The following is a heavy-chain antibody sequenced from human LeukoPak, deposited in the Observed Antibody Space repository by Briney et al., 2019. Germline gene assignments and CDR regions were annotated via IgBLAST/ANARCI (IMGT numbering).Heavy chain of an antibody. V-gene: IGHV3-48*01. CDR1: GFTFSSYS. CDR3: ASGSGSGSYSGDFDY. CDR2: ISSSSSTI. Sequence: GGSLRLSCAASGFTFSSYSMNWVRQAPGKGLEWVSYISSSSSTIYYADSVKGRFTISRDNAKNSLYLQMNSLRAEDTAVYYCASGSGSGSYSGDFDYWGQGTLVTVSS. J-gene: IGHJ4*02. D-gene: IGHD1-26*01.